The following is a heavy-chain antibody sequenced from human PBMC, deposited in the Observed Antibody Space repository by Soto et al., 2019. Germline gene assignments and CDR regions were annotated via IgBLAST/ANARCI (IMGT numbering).Heavy chain of an antibody. CDR3: ARIQYYDSSGYYLNKKKNSYYGMDR. D-gene: IGHD3-22*01. CDR1: GGSISSSSYY. V-gene: IGHV4-39*01. Sequence: PSETLSLTCTVSGGSISSSSYYWGWMRQPPGKGLEWIGSIYYSGSTYYNPSLKGRVTISVDTSKNQFSLKLSSVTAADTAVYYSARIQYYDSSGYYLNKKKNSYYGMDRWGQGTRFTVSS. J-gene: IGHJ6*02. CDR2: IYYSGST.